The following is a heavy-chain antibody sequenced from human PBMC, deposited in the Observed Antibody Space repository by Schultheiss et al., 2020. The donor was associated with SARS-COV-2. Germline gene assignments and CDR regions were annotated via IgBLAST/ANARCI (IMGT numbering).Heavy chain of an antibody. V-gene: IGHV4-59*01. D-gene: IGHD3-16*01. CDR1: GSSISGYF. Sequence: SETLSLTCTVSGSSISGYFWTWIRQPPGKGLEQMGNIYYTGITKYSPSLKSRITISVDTSKNQFSLKLGSVTAADTAVYFCARATRVESLFSVRGGHLDYWGRGTQVTVSS. CDR2: IYYTGIT. J-gene: IGHJ4*02. CDR3: ARATRVESLFSVRGGHLDY.